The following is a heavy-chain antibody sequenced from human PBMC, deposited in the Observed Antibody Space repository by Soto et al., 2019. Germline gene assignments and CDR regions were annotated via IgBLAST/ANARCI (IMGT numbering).Heavy chain of an antibody. CDR1: GFTFSRND. J-gene: IGHJ4*02. CDR3: SRDRRPEVTVNFDY. CDR2: ISYDGTNK. Sequence: QVQLVESGGGVVQPGRSLRLSCAASGFTFSRNDMHWVRQAPGKGLEWVAVISYDGTNKYHADSVEGRFTISRDNSKNTLYLQMNSLRPEDMALYYCSRDRRPEVTVNFDYWGQGTLVTVSS. D-gene: IGHD1-20*01. V-gene: IGHV3-30-3*01.